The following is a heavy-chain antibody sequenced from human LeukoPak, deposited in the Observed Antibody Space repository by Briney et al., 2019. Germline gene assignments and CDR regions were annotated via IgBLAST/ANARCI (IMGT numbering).Heavy chain of an antibody. CDR3: AGGLLGCRRGSCYPTDY. CDR2: ISGTGSAA. CDR1: GFTFSDYA. V-gene: IGHV3-23*01. D-gene: IGHD2-15*01. J-gene: IGHJ4*02. Sequence: GGSLRLSCAISGFTFSDYAMSWVRQAPGKGLEWVSLISGTGSAAYYADSVKGRFTISRDNSKNTLYLQMDSLRDEDTAVYYCAGGLLGCRRGSCYPTDYWGQGTLVTVSS.